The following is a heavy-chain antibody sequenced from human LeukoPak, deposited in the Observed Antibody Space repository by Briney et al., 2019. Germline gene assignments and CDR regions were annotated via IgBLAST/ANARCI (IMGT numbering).Heavy chain of an antibody. CDR1: GYTFTDYY. CDR3: ASSRWGMQCEADV. J-gene: IGHJ6*04. Sequence: ASVNVSCKASGYTFTDYYMLWVRQAPGQGLEWMGWINPNSGGTNYAQKFQGRVTMTRDTSNSTAYMELSRLSSDDPAVYYCASSRWGMQCEADVWGKGTTVTISS. V-gene: IGHV1-2*02. CDR2: INPNSGGT. D-gene: IGHD2-8*02.